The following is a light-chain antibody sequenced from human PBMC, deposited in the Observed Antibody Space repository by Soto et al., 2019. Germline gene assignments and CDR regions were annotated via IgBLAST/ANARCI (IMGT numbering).Light chain of an antibody. V-gene: IGKV3-20*01. CDR1: QSISSTY. CDR2: GAS. CDR3: QKYGGSPPYT. J-gene: IGKJ2*01. Sequence: EIVLTQSPGTLSLSPGERATLSCRASQSISSTYLAWYQQKPGQAPRLLMYGASSRATGIPDRFSGSGSGTDFTLTISRLEPEDFAVYYCQKYGGSPPYTFGQGTKLEIK.